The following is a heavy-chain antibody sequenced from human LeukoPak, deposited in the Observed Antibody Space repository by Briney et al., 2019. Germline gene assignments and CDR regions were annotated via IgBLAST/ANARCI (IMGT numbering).Heavy chain of an antibody. J-gene: IGHJ6*03. D-gene: IGHD6-19*01. Sequence: ASVKVSCKASGYTFTGYYMHWVRQAPGQGLEWMGWINPNSGGTNYAQKFQGRVTMTRDTSISTAYMELSSLRSEDTAVYYCARGTPYSSGWYGRYYYYYMDVWGKGTTVTISS. CDR1: GYTFTGYY. CDR3: ARGTPYSSGWYGRYYYYYMDV. V-gene: IGHV1-2*02. CDR2: INPNSGGT.